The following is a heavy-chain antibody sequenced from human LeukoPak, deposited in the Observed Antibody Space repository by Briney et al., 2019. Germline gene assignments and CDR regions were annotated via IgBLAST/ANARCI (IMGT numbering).Heavy chain of an antibody. CDR3: ARGPSCEV. CDR2: INPSGGST. Sequence: ASVKVSCKASGYTFTSYYMHWERQAPGQGLEWMGIINPSGGSTSYAQKFQGRVTMTTDTSTSTAYMELRSLRSDDTAVYYCARGPSCEVWGQGTLVTVSS. V-gene: IGHV1-46*01. CDR1: GYTFTSYY. J-gene: IGHJ4*02.